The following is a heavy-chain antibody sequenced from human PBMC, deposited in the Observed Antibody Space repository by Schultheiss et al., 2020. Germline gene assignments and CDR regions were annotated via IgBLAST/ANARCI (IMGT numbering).Heavy chain of an antibody. CDR1: GFTFSSYS. V-gene: IGHV3-21*01. J-gene: IGHJ6*02. CDR2: ISSSSSYI. Sequence: GSLRLSCAASGFTFSSYSMNWVRQAPGKGLEWVSSISSSSSYIYYADSVKGRFTISRDNAKNSLYLQMNSLRAEDTAVYYCARDDCSGGSCYFYYYGMDVWGQGTTVTVSS. CDR3: ARDDCSGGSCYFYYYGMDV. D-gene: IGHD2-15*01.